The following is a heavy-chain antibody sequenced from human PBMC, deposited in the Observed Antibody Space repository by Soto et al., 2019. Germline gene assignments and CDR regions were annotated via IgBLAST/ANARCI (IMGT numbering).Heavy chain of an antibody. CDR3: ARAQGSGFLVS. Sequence: QVQLQESGPGLVKPSQTLSLTCTVSGGSISSGDYYWSWIRQPPGKSLEWIGYIYYSGSTYYNPSLKCRVTVAVDASENQFALKMSSVSAADAAVYYCARAQGSGFLVSWGQGTLVTVSS. V-gene: IGHV4-30-4*01. J-gene: IGHJ4*02. D-gene: IGHD3-10*01. CDR2: IYYSGST. CDR1: GGSISSGDYY.